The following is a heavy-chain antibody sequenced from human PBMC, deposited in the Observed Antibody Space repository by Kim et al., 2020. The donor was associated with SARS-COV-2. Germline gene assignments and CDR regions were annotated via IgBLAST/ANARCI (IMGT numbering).Heavy chain of an antibody. CDR2: IYYSGST. J-gene: IGHJ5*02. CDR3: ARAHIVVIRWFDP. CDR1: GGSISSSSYY. D-gene: IGHD3-22*01. V-gene: IGHV4-39*01. Sequence: SETLSLTCTVSGGSISSSSYYWGWIRQPPGKGLEWIGSIYYSGSTYYNPSLKSRVTISVDTSKNQFSLKLSSVTAADTAVYYCARAHIVVIRWFDPWGQGTLVTVSS.